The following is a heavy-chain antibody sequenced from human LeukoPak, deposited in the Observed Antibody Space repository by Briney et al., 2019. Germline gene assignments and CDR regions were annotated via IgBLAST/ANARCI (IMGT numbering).Heavy chain of an antibody. CDR1: GYTFNTYA. CDR2: MNTETGIA. D-gene: IGHD3-10*01. J-gene: IGHJ4*02. V-gene: IGHV7-4-1*02. CDR3: ARDIPNYYYGLGTIQAFDY. Sequence: SVKVSCKASGYTFNTYAMNWVRQAPGQGLEWMGWMNTETGIATYAPGFTGRFVFSLDTSVNTAFLQISDLKAEDTAVYYCARDIPNYYYGLGTIQAFDYWGQGTLVTVSS.